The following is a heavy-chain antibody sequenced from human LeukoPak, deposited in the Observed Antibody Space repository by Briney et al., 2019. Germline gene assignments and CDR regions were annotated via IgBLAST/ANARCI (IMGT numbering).Heavy chain of an antibody. CDR1: GFTFRDFG. Sequence: GGSLRLSCAASGFTFRDFGMNWLRQAPGKGLEWVASISNGGTDFYSDPVKGRFAISRDSSTNTVSLQMHSLRAEDTAVVYCAGRTGDTRYCSGFSCFLPDYWGQGTLVTVSS. CDR3: AGRTGDTRYCSGFSCFLPDY. D-gene: IGHD2-15*01. CDR2: ISNGGTD. V-gene: IGHV3-30*01. J-gene: IGHJ4*02.